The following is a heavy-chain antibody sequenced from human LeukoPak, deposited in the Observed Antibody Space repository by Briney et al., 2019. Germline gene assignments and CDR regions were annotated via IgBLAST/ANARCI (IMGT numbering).Heavy chain of an antibody. J-gene: IGHJ3*02. CDR2: ISSSGSTI. D-gene: IGHD3-16*01. V-gene: IGHV3-48*03. CDR3: ATRGSYGDDAFDI. Sequence: GGSLRLSCAASGFTFSSYEMSWIRQAPGKGLEWVSYISSSGSTIYYADSVKGRFTISRDNAKNSLYLQMNSLRAEDTAVYYCATRGSYGDDAFDIWGQGTMVTVSS. CDR1: GFTFSSYE.